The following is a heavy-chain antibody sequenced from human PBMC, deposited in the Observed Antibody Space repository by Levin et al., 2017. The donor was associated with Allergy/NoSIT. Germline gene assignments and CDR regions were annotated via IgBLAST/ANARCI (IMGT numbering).Heavy chain of an antibody. CDR1: GYSFTSYW. J-gene: IGHJ4*02. CDR2: IYPGDSDT. CDR3: ARTAEYSSSWSGLASFDY. Sequence: GESLKISCKGSGYSFTSYWIGWVRQMPGKGLEWMGNIYPGDSDTRYSPSFQGQVTISADKSISTAYLQWSSLKASDTAMYYCARTAEYSSSWSGLASFDYWGQGTLVTVSS. D-gene: IGHD6-13*01. V-gene: IGHV5-51*01.